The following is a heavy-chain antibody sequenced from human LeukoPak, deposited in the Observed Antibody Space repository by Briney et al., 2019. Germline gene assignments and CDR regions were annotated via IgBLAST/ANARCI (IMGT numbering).Heavy chain of an antibody. CDR1: GGSISSGGYY. Sequence: SETLSLTCTVSGGSISSGGYYWSWIRQHPGKGLEWIGYIYYSGSTYYNPSLKSRVTISVDTSKNQFSLKLSSVTAADTALYFRAIPFLAATRSFYIWGQGANVTVSS. V-gene: IGHV4-31*03. CDR3: AIPFLAATRSFYI. J-gene: IGHJ3*02. D-gene: IGHD2-15*01. CDR2: IYYSGST.